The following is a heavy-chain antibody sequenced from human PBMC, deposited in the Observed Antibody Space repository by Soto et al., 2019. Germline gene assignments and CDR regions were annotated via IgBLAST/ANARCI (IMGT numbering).Heavy chain of an antibody. CDR2: IWYDGSNK. J-gene: IGHJ4*02. D-gene: IGHD6-19*01. CDR1: GFTFSSYG. V-gene: IGHV3-33*01. CDR3: ARQKQWLVPVLDY. Sequence: QVQLVESGGGVVQPGRSLRLSCAASGFTFSSYGMHWVRQAPGKGLEWVAVIWYDGSNKYYADSVKGRFTISRDNSKNTLYLQMNSLRAEDTAVYYCARQKQWLVPVLDYWGQGTLVTVSS.